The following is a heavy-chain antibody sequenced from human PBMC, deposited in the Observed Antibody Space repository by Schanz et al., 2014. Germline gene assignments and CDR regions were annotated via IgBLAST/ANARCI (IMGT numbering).Heavy chain of an antibody. Sequence: QVQLQESGPGLVRPSETLSLTCTVSGGSISSYYWSWIRQSPGKGPEWIGYITYSGRTNHNASLKSRVTIAVDTAKNQFSRKVNSVPAADTAIYYCARVHSTSLERGSHYYMDVWGKGTTVTVSS. J-gene: IGHJ6*03. D-gene: IGHD2-2*01. CDR3: ARVHSTSLERGSHYYMDV. CDR1: GGSISSYY. CDR2: ITYSGRT. V-gene: IGHV4-59*01.